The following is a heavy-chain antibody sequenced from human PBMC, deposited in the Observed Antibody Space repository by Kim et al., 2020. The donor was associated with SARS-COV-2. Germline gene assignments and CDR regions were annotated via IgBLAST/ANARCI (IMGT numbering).Heavy chain of an antibody. D-gene: IGHD2-15*01. V-gene: IGHV4-34*01. CDR3: ARGGGYSDY. CDR2: GST. Sequence: GSTNYNPSLKSRVTISVDTSKNQFSLKLSSVTDADTAVYYCARGGGYSDYWGQGTLVTVSS. J-gene: IGHJ4*02.